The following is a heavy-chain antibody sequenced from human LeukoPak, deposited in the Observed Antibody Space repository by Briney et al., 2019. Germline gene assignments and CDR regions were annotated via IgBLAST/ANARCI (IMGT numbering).Heavy chain of an antibody. Sequence: PSETLSLTCTVAGASISTYYCSWIRQPAGRGLEWLGRIYTSGSTTYNPSLKSRVTMSVDTSKNQFSLKLSSVTAADTAVYYCAREEEQMARGLDPWGQGALVTVSS. J-gene: IGHJ5*02. V-gene: IGHV4-4*07. CDR3: AREEEQMARGLDP. D-gene: IGHD5-24*01. CDR1: GASISTYY. CDR2: IYTSGST.